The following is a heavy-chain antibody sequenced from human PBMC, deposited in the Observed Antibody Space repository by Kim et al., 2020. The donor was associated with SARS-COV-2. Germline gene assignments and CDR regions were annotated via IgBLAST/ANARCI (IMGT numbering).Heavy chain of an antibody. Sequence: YADSVKGRFTISRDNSKNTLYLQMNSLRAEDTAVYYCARAPLQQLDPLDYWGQGTLVTVSS. D-gene: IGHD6-13*01. J-gene: IGHJ4*02. CDR3: ARAPLQQLDPLDY. V-gene: IGHV3-30*01.